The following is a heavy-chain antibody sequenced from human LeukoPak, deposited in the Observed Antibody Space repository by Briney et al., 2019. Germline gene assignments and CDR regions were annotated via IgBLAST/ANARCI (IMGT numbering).Heavy chain of an antibody. CDR1: GYTFTSYG. Sequence: ASVKVSCKASGYTFTSYGISWVRQAPGQGLEWMGWISAYNGNTNYAQKFQGRVTMTRDTSISTAYMELSRLRSDDTAVYYCASGYSSSWYYFDYWGQGTLVTVSS. CDR2: ISAYNGNT. J-gene: IGHJ4*02. D-gene: IGHD6-13*01. V-gene: IGHV1-18*01. CDR3: ASGYSSSWYYFDY.